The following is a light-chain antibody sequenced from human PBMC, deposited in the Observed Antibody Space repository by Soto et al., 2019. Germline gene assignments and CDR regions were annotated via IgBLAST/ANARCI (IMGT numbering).Light chain of an antibody. CDR3: QQYNNWPPVT. CDR1: QSVSSN. V-gene: IGKV3-15*01. J-gene: IGKJ1*01. CDR2: GAS. Sequence: EIVMTQSPATLSVSPGERATLSCRASQSVSSNLAWYPHTPGQAPRLLIYGASTRASGIPARFSGSESGTEFTLTISSLQAEDCAVYYCQQYNNWPPVTFGQGTKVEIK.